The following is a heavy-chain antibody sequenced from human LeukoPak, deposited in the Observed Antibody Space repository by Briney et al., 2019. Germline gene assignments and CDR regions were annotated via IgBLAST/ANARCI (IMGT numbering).Heavy chain of an antibody. D-gene: IGHD1-26*01. CDR1: GASISSNNYY. Sequence: PSETLSLTCTVSGASISSNNYYWGWVRQPPVKGLEWIGNIYSSGNTYYNASLKSRVTIYIDTSKNQFSLNLSSVTAADTAVYYCAKSGGSGLIDYWGQGTLVTVSS. CDR3: AKSGGSGLIDY. V-gene: IGHV4-39*01. J-gene: IGHJ4*02. CDR2: IYSSGNT.